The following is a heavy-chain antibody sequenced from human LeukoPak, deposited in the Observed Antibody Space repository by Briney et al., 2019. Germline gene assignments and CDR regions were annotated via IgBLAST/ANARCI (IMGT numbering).Heavy chain of an antibody. V-gene: IGHV3-64*01. D-gene: IGHD3-22*01. CDR2: ISSNGDST. Sequence: PGGSLRLSCAASGFTFSSYPMHWVRQAPGKGLEYVSGISSNGDSTYYANSVKGRFTISRDNSKNTLYLQMGSLRAEDMAAYYCAREYYYEELDYWGQGTLVTVSS. CDR1: GFTFSSYP. CDR3: AREYYYEELDY. J-gene: IGHJ4*02.